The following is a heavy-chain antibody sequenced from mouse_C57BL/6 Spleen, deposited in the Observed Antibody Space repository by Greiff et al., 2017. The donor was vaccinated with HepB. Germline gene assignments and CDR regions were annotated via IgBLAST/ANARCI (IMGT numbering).Heavy chain of an antibody. Sequence: EVQLPQSGPELVKPGASVKMSCKASGYTFTDYNMHWVKQSHGKSLEWIGYINPNNGGTSYNQKFKGKATLTVNKSSSTAYMELRSLTAEDSAVYYCASYYDAWLAYWGQGTLVTVSA. D-gene: IGHD2-4*01. J-gene: IGHJ3*01. CDR3: ASYYDAWLAY. V-gene: IGHV1-22*01. CDR2: INPNNGGT. CDR1: GYTFTDYN.